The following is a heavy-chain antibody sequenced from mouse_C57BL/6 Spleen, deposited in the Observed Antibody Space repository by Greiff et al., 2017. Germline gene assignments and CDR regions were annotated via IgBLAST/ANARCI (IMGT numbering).Heavy chain of an antibody. CDR2: IRNKANGYTT. D-gene: IGHD1-1*01. J-gene: IGHJ2*01. CDR1: GFTFTAYY. Sequence: EVKVVESGAGLVQPGGSLSLSCAASGFTFTAYYMSWVRQPPGKALEWLGFIRNKANGYTTEYSASVKGRFTIARDNSQSILYLQMKAQRAEDSATYYCARYDYYGSLDYWGQGTTLTVSS. V-gene: IGHV7-3*01. CDR3: ARYDYYGSLDY.